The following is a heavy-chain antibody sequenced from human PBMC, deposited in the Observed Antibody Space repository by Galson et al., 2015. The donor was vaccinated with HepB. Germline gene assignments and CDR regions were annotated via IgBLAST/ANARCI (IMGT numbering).Heavy chain of an antibody. D-gene: IGHD4-17*01. V-gene: IGHV1-3*01. CDR2: INAGNGNT. J-gene: IGHJ5*02. CDR1: GYTFTSYA. CDR3: ARGGGTVTTYWFDP. Sequence: SVKVSCKASGYTFTSYAMHWVRQAPGQRLEWMGWINAGNGNTKYSQKFQGRVTITRDTSASTAYMELSSLRSEDTAVYYCARGGGTVTTYWFDPWGQGTLVTVSS.